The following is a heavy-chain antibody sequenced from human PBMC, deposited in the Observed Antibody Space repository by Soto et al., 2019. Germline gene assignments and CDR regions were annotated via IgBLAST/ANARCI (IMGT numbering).Heavy chain of an antibody. D-gene: IGHD3-9*01. J-gene: IGHJ6*02. V-gene: IGHV1-3*01. Sequence: ASVKVSCKTSGYTFTSYGIHWVRQVPGQRLEWMGWINCGNGNTKYSRQFQGRVTITRGTSANTAYMELSRLRFEDTAVYYCARDGSYYDLSTGYYFGMDVWGQGTTVTVSS. CDR1: GYTFTSYG. CDR3: ARDGSYYDLSTGYYFGMDV. CDR2: INCGNGNT.